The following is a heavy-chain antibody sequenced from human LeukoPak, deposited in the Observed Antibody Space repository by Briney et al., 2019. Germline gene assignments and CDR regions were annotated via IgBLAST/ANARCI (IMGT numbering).Heavy chain of an antibody. CDR1: GGSISSYY. CDR3: ARDSAFWSSYSPV. D-gene: IGHD3-3*01. V-gene: IGHV4-4*07. Sequence: SETLSLTRTVSGGSISSYYWSWIRQPAGKGLEWMGRIYTSGRTSYTPSLKSRVTMSRDTRKHELHLKLSSVTAAHTAVCYGARDSAFWSSYSPVWGQGTTVTVPS. J-gene: IGHJ6*02. CDR2: IYTSGRT.